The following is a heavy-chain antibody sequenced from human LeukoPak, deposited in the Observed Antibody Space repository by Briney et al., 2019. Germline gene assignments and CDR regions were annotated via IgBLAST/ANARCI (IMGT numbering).Heavy chain of an antibody. Sequence: ASVKLSCKASGYTFTSYYIHWVRQAPGQGLEWMGIINPSGGSTTYARNFQGRVTMTRDTSTSTVYMDLSSLRSEDTAVYYCARLGWVAVAGVQYYFDYWGQGTLVTASS. V-gene: IGHV1-46*01. D-gene: IGHD6-19*01. CDR3: ARLGWVAVAGVQYYFDY. J-gene: IGHJ4*02. CDR1: GYTFTSYY. CDR2: INPSGGST.